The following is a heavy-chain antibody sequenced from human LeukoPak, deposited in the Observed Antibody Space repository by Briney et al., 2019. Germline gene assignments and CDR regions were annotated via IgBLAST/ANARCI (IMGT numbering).Heavy chain of an antibody. D-gene: IGHD5-12*01. J-gene: IGHJ5*02. CDR3: AREGLRPGLNWFDP. CDR2: IYHSGST. V-gene: IGHV4-4*02. Sequence: SETLSLTCAVSGGSISSSNWWSWVRQPPGKGLEWIGEIYHSGSTNYNPSLKSRVTISVDKSKNQFSLKLTSVTAADTAVYYCAREGLRPGLNWFDPWGQGTLVTVSS. CDR1: GGSISSSNW.